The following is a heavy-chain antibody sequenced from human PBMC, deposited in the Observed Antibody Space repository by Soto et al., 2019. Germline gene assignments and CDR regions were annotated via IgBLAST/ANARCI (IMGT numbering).Heavy chain of an antibody. D-gene: IGHD3-10*01. CDR1: GYTFTSHY. CDR3: ARDEYHYGSGSSYSTLDD. Sequence: ASVKVSCKASGYTFTSHYIHWVRQGPGQGPEWMGTINPSGGKTDYAQNFKGRVTLTSDTPTSTVYLELRSLRAEDTAIYYCARDEYHYGSGSSYSTLDDWGQGTLVTV. V-gene: IGHV1-46*01. J-gene: IGHJ4*02. CDR2: INPSGGKT.